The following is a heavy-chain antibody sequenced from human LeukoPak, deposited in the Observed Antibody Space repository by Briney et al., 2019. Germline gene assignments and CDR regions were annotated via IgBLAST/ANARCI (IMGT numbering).Heavy chain of an antibody. D-gene: IGHD2-2*01. J-gene: IGHJ6*02. CDR2: INSVGSST. V-gene: IGHV3-74*01. Sequence: PGGSLRLSCAASGFNFSSFWMHWVRQAPGKGLVWVSRINSVGSSTSYADSVKGRFTISRDNSKNTLYLQMNSLRAEDTAVYYCAKANYKLLNLWAYGMDVWGQGTTVTVSS. CDR3: AKANYKLLNLWAYGMDV. CDR1: GFNFSSFW.